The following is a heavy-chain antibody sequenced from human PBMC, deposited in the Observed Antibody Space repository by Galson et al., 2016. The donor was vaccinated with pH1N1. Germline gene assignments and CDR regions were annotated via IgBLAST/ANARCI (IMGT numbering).Heavy chain of an antibody. J-gene: IGHJ4*02. CDR1: GGSISSSNW. CDR3: ATSLEYDNNGYVDY. Sequence: SETLSLTCAVSGGSISSSNWWSWVRQPPGKGLEWIGETYHSGSTNYNPSLKSRVTISVDKSKNQFSLKLSSVTAADTAVYYCATSLEYDNNGYVDYWGQGTLVTVSS. D-gene: IGHD3-22*01. CDR2: TYHSGST. V-gene: IGHV4-4*02.